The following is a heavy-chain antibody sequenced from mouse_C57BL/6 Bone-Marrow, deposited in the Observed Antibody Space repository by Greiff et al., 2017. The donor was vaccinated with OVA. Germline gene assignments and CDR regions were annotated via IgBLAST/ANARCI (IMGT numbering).Heavy chain of an antibody. J-gene: IGHJ4*01. Sequence: DVMLVESGGDLVKPGGSLKLSCAASGFTFSSYGMSWVRQTPDKRLEWVATVSSGGSYTYYPDSVKGRFTFSRDNAKNTLYLQMSSLKSEDTAMYYCARHALYYSNYVYYAMDYWGQGTSVTVSS. CDR2: VSSGGSYT. CDR1: GFTFSSYG. D-gene: IGHD2-5*01. V-gene: IGHV5-6*02. CDR3: ARHALYYSNYVYYAMDY.